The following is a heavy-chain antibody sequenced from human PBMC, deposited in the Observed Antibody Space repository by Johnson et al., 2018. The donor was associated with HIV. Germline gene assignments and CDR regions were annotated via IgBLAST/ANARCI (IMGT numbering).Heavy chain of an antibody. V-gene: IGHV3-66*01. J-gene: IGHJ3*02. D-gene: IGHD5-24*01. Sequence: VQLVESGGGVVQPGESLRLSCAESGFTFSNAWMTWVRQAPGKGLEWVSAIGAAGDTYYADSVKGRFTISTDDSKNTLYLQMNSLKTEDTAVYYCITEGVRDGYNLAFDIWGQGTMVTVSS. CDR2: IGAAGDT. CDR1: GFTFSNAW. CDR3: ITEGVRDGYNLAFDI.